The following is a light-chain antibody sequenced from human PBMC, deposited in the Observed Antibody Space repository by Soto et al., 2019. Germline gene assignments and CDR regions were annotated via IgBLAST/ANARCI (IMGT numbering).Light chain of an antibody. J-gene: IGKJ1*01. CDR1: QSISSY. V-gene: IGKV1-39*01. Sequence: DIQMTQYPSSLSASVGARVTITCRASQSISSYLNWYQQKPGKAPKLVSYAASSLQSGVPSRFSGSGSGTDFTLTISSLKPEDFVTYYCQQSYSTPQTFGQGTKVDIK. CDR2: AAS. CDR3: QQSYSTPQT.